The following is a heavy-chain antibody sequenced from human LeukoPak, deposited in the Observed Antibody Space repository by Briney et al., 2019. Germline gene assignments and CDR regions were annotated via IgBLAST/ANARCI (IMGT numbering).Heavy chain of an antibody. Sequence: GGSLRLSCAASGFTFSDYSMNWVRQAPGKGLEWISYIGIDSGNTNYADSVKGRFTISGDKAKNSQYLQMNRLRVEDTAVYYCARDYEYAFDNWGQGTLVTVSS. V-gene: IGHV3-48*01. CDR2: IGIDSGNT. CDR1: GFTFSDYS. J-gene: IGHJ4*02. D-gene: IGHD5-12*01. CDR3: ARDYEYAFDN.